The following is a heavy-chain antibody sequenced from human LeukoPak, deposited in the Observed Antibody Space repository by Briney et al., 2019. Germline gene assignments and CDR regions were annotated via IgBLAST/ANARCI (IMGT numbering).Heavy chain of an antibody. V-gene: IGHV4-34*01. CDR1: GGSFSGYY. J-gene: IGHJ4*02. D-gene: IGHD2-15*01. Sequence: SETLSLTCAVYGGSFSGYYWSWIRQPPGKGLEWIGEINHSGSTNYNPSLKSRVTISVDTSKNQFSQKLSSVTAADTAVYYCASGDCSGGSCYSYFDYWGQGTLVTVSS. CDR2: INHSGST. CDR3: ASGDCSGGSCYSYFDY.